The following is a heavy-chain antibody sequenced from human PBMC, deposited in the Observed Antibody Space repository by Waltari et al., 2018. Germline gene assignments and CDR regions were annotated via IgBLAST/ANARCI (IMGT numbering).Heavy chain of an antibody. CDR2: INHSGRT. CDR1: GGSFIGSY. D-gene: IGHD2-2*01. V-gene: IGHV4-34*01. J-gene: IGHJ4*02. Sequence: QVQLQQWGAGLLKPAETLSLTCVVPGGSFIGSYWTWIRQPPGKGRAWIGEINHSGRTNYNPSLKSRVTISVQMSKNQFSLKLTSLTAADTAVYYCAMILVVPAVPTDDYWGQGTLVTVSS. CDR3: AMILVVPAVPTDDY.